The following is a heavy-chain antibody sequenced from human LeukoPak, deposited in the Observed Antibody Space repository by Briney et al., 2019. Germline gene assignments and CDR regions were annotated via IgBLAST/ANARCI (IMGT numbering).Heavy chain of an antibody. J-gene: IGHJ1*01. CDR2: IIPILGIA. CDR1: GGTFSSYT. D-gene: IGHD3-22*01. V-gene: IGHV1-69*02. CDR3: ARGAEWYYDSSGYYTPEYFQH. Sequence: ASVKVSCKASGGTFSSYTISWVRQDPGQGLEWMGRIIPILGIANYAQKFQGRVTITADKSTSTAYMELSSLRSEDTAVYYCARGAEWYYDSSGYYTPEYFQHWGQGTLVTVSS.